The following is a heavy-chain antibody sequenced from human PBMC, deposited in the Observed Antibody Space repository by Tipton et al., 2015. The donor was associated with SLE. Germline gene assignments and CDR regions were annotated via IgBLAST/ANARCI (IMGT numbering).Heavy chain of an antibody. CDR3: ARDRDDNEASFGMDV. V-gene: IGHV4-34*01. CDR1: GGSFSTYY. D-gene: IGHD1-1*01. J-gene: IGHJ6*02. Sequence: LRLSCAVYGGSFSTYYWGWIRQPPGKGLEWIGEINHSGSTNYSPSLKSRVTISVDTSKNQFSLKLSSVTAADTAVYYCARDRDDNEASFGMDVWGHGTTVIVSS. CDR2: INHSGST.